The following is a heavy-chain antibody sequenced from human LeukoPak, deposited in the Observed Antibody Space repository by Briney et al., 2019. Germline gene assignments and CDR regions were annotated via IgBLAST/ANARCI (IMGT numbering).Heavy chain of an antibody. J-gene: IGHJ3*02. CDR1: GYTFTSYG. Sequence: ALVKVSCKASGYTFTSYGISWVRQAPGQGLEWMGWISAYNGNTNYAQKLQGRVTMTTDTSTSTAYMELRSLRSDDAAVYYCARGGYCSSTSCANDAFDIWGQGTMVTVSS. D-gene: IGHD2-2*01. CDR2: ISAYNGNT. CDR3: ARGGYCSSTSCANDAFDI. V-gene: IGHV1-18*01.